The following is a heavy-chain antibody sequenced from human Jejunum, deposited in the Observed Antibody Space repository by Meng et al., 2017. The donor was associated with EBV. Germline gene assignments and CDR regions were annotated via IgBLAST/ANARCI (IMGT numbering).Heavy chain of an antibody. Sequence: GEWGEPGGGLFPPGGSLILACAASGFTFSNYWMHWVRQSPGKGLIYVSRINSDGTNTGYTDSVQGRFTISRDNAKNTLYLEMNSLRAEDTAVYYCARAITVTTLNWLDPWGQGILVTVSS. D-gene: IGHD4-17*01. CDR1: GFTFSNYW. J-gene: IGHJ5*02. CDR3: ARAITVTTLNWLDP. V-gene: IGHV3-74*02. CDR2: INSDGTNT.